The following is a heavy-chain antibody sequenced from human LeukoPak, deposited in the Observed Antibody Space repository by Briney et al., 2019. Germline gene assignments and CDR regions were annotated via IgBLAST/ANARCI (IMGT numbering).Heavy chain of an antibody. D-gene: IGHD1-26*01. J-gene: IGHJ4*02. CDR3: ARDRLIVGGIFDY. V-gene: IGHV4-34*01. CDR2: INQSGST. CDR1: GGSFSGYY. Sequence: PSETLSLTCAVYGGSFSGYYWSWIRQPPGKGLEWIGEINQSGSTNYNPSLKSRVTISVDTSKNQFSLKLSSVTAADTAVYYCARDRLIVGGIFDYWGQGTLVTVSS.